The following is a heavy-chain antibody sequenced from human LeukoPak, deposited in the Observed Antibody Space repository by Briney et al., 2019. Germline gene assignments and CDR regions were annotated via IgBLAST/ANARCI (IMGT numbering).Heavy chain of an antibody. D-gene: IGHD2-2*01. J-gene: IGHJ6*02. Sequence: GGSLRLSCAASGFTFRSYAMHWVRQPPGKGLEWVALISYDGSNTYYADSVKGRFTISRDNARNTLYLQMNSLRAEDTAAYYCASQWFCGSLTGKDYYYKGMDVWGQGTTVIVSS. V-gene: IGHV3-30*04. CDR3: ASQWFCGSLTGKDYYYKGMDV. CDR1: GFTFRSYA. CDR2: ISYDGSNT.